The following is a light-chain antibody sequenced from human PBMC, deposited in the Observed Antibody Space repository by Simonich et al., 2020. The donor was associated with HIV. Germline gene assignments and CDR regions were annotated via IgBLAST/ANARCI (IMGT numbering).Light chain of an antibody. CDR1: KSISTW. CDR2: KAS. Sequence: DIQMTQSPSTLSASVGDRVTITCRASKSISTWLAWYQQKPGKAPNLLIYKASSLESGVPSRFSGSGSGTEFTLTISSLHPDDFATYYCQHYNSYWALTFGGGTKVDTK. J-gene: IGKJ4*01. CDR3: QHYNSYWALT. V-gene: IGKV1-5*03.